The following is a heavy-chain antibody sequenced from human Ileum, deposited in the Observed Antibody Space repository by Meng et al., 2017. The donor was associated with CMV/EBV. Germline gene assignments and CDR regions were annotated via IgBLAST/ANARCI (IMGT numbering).Heavy chain of an antibody. Sequence: VQLQESAPGLVKPSQTLSLTCTVSGGSISSGSYYWSWIRQPAGKGLEWIGRIYTSGSTNYNPSLKSRVTISVDTSKNQFSLKLSSVTAADTAVYYCARDSYSSSWAMDYWGQGTLVTVSS. CDR3: ARDSYSSSWAMDY. V-gene: IGHV4-61*02. J-gene: IGHJ4*02. D-gene: IGHD6-13*01. CDR2: IYTSGST. CDR1: GGSISSGSYY.